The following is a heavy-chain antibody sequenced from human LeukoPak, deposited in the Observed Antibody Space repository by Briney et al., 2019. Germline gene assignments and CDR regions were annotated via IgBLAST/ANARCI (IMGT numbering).Heavy chain of an antibody. D-gene: IGHD6-13*01. Sequence: GGSLRLSCAPSGFMFNDYALHWVRQAPGKGLEWVSSISWNSGNMYYVDSVRGRFTISRDNAKNSLSLQMNSLKPEDTALYYCAKGPGLGAGKRYLDLWGRGTLVIVSS. CDR1: GFMFNDYA. CDR3: AKGPGLGAGKRYLDL. J-gene: IGHJ2*01. V-gene: IGHV3-9*01. CDR2: ISWNSGNM.